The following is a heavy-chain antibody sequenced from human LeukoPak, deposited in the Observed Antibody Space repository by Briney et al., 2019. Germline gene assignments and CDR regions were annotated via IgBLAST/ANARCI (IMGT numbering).Heavy chain of an antibody. CDR2: IKQDGSEK. CDR1: GFTFSNYW. CDR3: VRAPAANEWRCMDY. J-gene: IGHJ4*02. V-gene: IGHV3-7*01. D-gene: IGHD2-8*02. Sequence: GGSLRLSCAASGFTFSNYWMGWDRQAPGKGLEWVANIKQDGSEKRYVDPVKGRFTISRDNAKNSLYLQMNSLRAEDTGVYYCVRAPAANEWRCMDYWGQGTLVTVSS.